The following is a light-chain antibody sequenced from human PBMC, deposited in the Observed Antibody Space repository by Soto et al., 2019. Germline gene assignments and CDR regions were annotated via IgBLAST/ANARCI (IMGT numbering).Light chain of an antibody. Sequence: DILLTQPPPSLFVTPGQPASMSCKTSQSMLHSDGKTDLDWYLQRPGQAPQLLIYEVSNRFSGVPDRFSGSGSGTDFTLTISRLEPEDFAVYYCQQYGSSGTFGQGTKVDI. CDR1: QSMLHSDGKTD. V-gene: IGKV2D-29*01. CDR2: EVS. CDR3: QQYGSSGT. J-gene: IGKJ1*01.